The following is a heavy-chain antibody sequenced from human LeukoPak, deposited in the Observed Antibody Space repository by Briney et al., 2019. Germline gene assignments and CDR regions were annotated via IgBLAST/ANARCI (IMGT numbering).Heavy chain of an antibody. D-gene: IGHD5-18*01. J-gene: IGHJ4*02. CDR3: ARGSTWIQLWLPSSPLDY. Sequence: SETLSLTCTVSGGSISSYYWSWIRQPPGKGLEWIGYIYYSGSTNYNPSLKSRVTISVDTSKNQFSLKLSSVTAADTAVYYCARGSTWIQLWLPSSPLDYWGQGTLVTVSS. CDR1: GGSISSYY. V-gene: IGHV4-59*12. CDR2: IYYSGST.